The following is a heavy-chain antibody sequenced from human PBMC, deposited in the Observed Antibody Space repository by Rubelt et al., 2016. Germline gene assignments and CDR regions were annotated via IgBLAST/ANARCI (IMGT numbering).Heavy chain of an antibody. CDR1: GFTFSIYS. CDR3: ARGGAAGEAFDI. CDR2: ISSSSSYI. Sequence: PGGSLRLSCAASGFTFSIYSVNWVRQAPGKGLEWVSSISSSSSYIYYADSVKGRFTISRDNAKNSLYLQMNSLRAEDTAVYYCARGGAAGEAFDIWGQGTMVTVSS. V-gene: IGHV3-21*01. J-gene: IGHJ3*02. D-gene: IGHD1-14*01.